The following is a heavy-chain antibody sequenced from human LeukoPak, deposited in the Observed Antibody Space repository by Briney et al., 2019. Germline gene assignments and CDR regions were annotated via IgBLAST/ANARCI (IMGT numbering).Heavy chain of an antibody. CDR2: VYDSGST. V-gene: IGHV4-61*01. J-gene: IGHJ3*02. CDR3: AFSGSSSWYGGHDAFDT. Sequence: PSETLSLTCTVSGASVSSGSYYWSWIRQPPGKGLEWIGYVYDSGSTNYNPSLKSRVTISVDTSKNQFSLKLSSVTAADTAVYYCAFSGSSSWYGGHDAFDTWGQGTMVTVSS. CDR1: GASVSSGSYY. D-gene: IGHD6-13*01.